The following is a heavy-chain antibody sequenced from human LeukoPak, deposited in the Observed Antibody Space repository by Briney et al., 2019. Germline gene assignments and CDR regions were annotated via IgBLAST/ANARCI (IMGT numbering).Heavy chain of an antibody. V-gene: IGHV4-34*01. D-gene: IGHD2-15*01. CDR3: ARGVRCHIVVVVASRYYFDY. CDR2: INHSGST. Sequence: SETLSRTCAVYGWSFSGYYWSWIRQPPGKGLEWIGEINHSGSTNYNPSLKSRVTISVDTSKNQFSLKLSSVTAADTAVYYCARGVRCHIVVVVASRYYFDYWGQGTLVTVSS. J-gene: IGHJ4*02. CDR1: GWSFSGYY.